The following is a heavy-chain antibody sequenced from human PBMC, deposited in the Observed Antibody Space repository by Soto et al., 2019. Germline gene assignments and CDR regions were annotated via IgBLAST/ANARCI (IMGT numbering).Heavy chain of an antibody. D-gene: IGHD2-15*01. CDR3: ARQGGYYYYGMDV. CDR2: IDPGDSNT. CDR1: GYSFNTFW. J-gene: IGHJ6*02. Sequence: PGESLKISCKTSGYSFNTFWISWVRQVPGKGLEWMGRIDPGDSNTNYSPSLQGHVTLSVDKSIGTAYLQWSSLKASDTGIYYCARQGGYYYYGMDVWGQGTAVTVS. V-gene: IGHV5-10-1*01.